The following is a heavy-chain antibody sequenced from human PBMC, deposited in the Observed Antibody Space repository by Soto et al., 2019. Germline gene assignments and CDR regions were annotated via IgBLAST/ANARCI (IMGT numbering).Heavy chain of an antibody. CDR3: ARGPPFGY. CDR1: GGSISSGGYS. V-gene: IGHV4-30-2*01. D-gene: IGHD3-10*01. CDR2: IYHSGST. J-gene: IGHJ4*02. Sequence: PSETLSLTCAVSGGSISSGGYSWSWIRQPPGKGLEWIGYIYHSGSTYYNPSLKSRVTISVDRSKNQSSLKLSSVTAADTAVYYCARGPPFGYWGQGTLVTVSS.